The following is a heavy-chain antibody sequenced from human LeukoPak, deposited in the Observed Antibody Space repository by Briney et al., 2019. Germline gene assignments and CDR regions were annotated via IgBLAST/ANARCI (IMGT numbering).Heavy chain of an antibody. J-gene: IGHJ4*02. CDR2: INHSGST. CDR1: GGSFSGYY. V-gene: IGHV4-34*01. Sequence: PSETLSLTCAVYGGSFSGYYWSWIRQPPGKGLEWIGEINHSGSTNYNPSLKSRVTISVDTSKNQFSLKLSSVTAADTAVYYCARASTSSTSCYLDYWGQGTLVTVSS. D-gene: IGHD2-2*01. CDR3: ARASTSSTSCYLDY.